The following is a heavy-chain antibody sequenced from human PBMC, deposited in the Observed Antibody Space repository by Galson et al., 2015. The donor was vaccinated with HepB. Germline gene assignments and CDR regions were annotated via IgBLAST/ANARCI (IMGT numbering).Heavy chain of an antibody. J-gene: IGHJ4*02. CDR2: IIPIFGTA. V-gene: IGHV1-69*13. CDR3: AREAHPDYGDYVRGFDY. D-gene: IGHD4-17*01. Sequence: SVKVSCKASGGTFSRYAISWVRQAPGQGLEWMGGIIPIFGTANYAQKFQGRVTITADESTSTAYMELSSLRSEDTAVYYCAREAHPDYGDYVRGFDYWGQRTLVTVSS. CDR1: GGTFSRYA.